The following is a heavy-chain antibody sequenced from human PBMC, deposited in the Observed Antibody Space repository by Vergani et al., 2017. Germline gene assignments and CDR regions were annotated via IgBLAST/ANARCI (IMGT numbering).Heavy chain of an antibody. D-gene: IGHD2-2*01. CDR1: GGSISSGDYY. V-gene: IGHV4-30-4*08. Sequence: QVQLQESGPGLVKPSQTLSLTCTVSGGSISSGDYYWSWIRQPPGKGLEWIGYIYYSGSTYYNPSLKSRVTISVDTSKNQFSLKLSSVTAADTAVYYCARVNQDIVVVPAADNWFDPWGQGTLVTVSS. J-gene: IGHJ5*02. CDR2: IYYSGST. CDR3: ARVNQDIVVVPAADNWFDP.